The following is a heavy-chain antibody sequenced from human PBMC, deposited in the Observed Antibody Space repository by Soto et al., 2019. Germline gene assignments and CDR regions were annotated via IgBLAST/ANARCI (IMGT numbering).Heavy chain of an antibody. D-gene: IGHD3-10*01. J-gene: IGHJ4*02. CDR3: ARARAWFGEPRDFDY. Sequence: KASGYTFTSNAMHWVRQAPGQGLEWMGWINPNSGGTNYAQKFQGWVTMTRDTSISTAYMELSRLRSDDTAVYYCARARAWFGEPRDFDYWGQGTLVTVSS. CDR2: INPNSGGT. CDR1: GYTFTSNA. V-gene: IGHV1-2*04.